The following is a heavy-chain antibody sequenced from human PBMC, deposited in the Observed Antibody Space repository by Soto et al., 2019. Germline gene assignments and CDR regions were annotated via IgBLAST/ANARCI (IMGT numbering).Heavy chain of an antibody. V-gene: IGHV4-30-2*01. CDR3: ARGISATGPYWFFDL. Sequence: QLQLQESGSGLVKPSQTLSLTCAVSGGSVSISGYSWSWIRQPPGKGLEWIGYIYHNADTYYNPSLESRVTMSVDRSKNQFSLKLKSVPVADTAVYYCARGISATGPYWFFDLWGRGNLVTVSS. J-gene: IGHJ2*01. CDR2: IYHNADT. D-gene: IGHD6-13*01. CDR1: GGSVSISGYS.